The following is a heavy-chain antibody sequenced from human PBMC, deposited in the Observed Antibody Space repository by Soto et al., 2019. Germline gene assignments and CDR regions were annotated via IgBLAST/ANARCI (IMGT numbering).Heavy chain of an antibody. CDR3: ARGGGRYFSSTSCPRGFDY. CDR1: GGSFSGYY. D-gene: IGHD2-2*01. Sequence: SETLSLTCAVYGGSFSGYYWSWIRQPPGKGLEWIGEINHSGSTNYNPSLKSRVTISVDTSKNQFSLKLSSVTAADTAVYYCARGGGRYFSSTSCPRGFDYWGQGTLVTVSS. V-gene: IGHV4-34*01. CDR2: INHSGST. J-gene: IGHJ4*02.